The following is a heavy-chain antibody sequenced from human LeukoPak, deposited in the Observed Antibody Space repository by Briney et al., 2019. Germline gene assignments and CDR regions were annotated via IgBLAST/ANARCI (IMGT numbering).Heavy chain of an antibody. V-gene: IGHV3-23*01. Sequence: GGSLRLSCAASGFNFTTHAMAWVRQAPGKGLEWVSSFSGSISKIYYASSVRGRFTISRDNSKNMLYLQMSSLRAEDTALYYCVKQRAGSVWFTLDHWGPGTLVTVPS. CDR3: VKQRAGSVWFTLDH. CDR2: FSGSISKI. J-gene: IGHJ4*02. D-gene: IGHD6-19*01. CDR1: GFNFTTHA.